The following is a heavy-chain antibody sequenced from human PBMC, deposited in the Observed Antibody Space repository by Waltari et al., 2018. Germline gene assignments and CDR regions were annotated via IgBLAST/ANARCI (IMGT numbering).Heavy chain of an antibody. D-gene: IGHD6-13*01. CDR3: ARRIAVTGNYGMDV. J-gene: IGHJ6*02. CDR2: TSPTGADT. Sequence: EVQLVQSGAEVKKPGESLRISCKASGYNFITHWIAWVRQRPGEGLEWVGFTSPTGADTRNSPSLEAHVTISVDNSITTAYLHWSSLKAPDTAMYFCARRIAVTGNYGMDVWGQGTAVTVSS. V-gene: IGHV5-51*01. CDR1: GYNFITHW.